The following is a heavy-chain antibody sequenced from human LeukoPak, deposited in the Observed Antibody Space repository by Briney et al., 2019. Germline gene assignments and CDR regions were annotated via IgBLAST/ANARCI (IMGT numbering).Heavy chain of an antibody. CDR1: GYTFTTYG. V-gene: IGHV1-18*01. Sequence: ASVKVSGKASGYTFTTYGISWVRQAPGQGLEWMGWISAYNGNTKYAQKLQGRVTMTTDTSTSTAYMELKSLRSDDTAVYYCARDQMGGSYYGYFQHWGQGTLVTVSS. J-gene: IGHJ1*01. CDR3: ARDQMGGSYYGYFQH. D-gene: IGHD1-26*01. CDR2: ISAYNGNT.